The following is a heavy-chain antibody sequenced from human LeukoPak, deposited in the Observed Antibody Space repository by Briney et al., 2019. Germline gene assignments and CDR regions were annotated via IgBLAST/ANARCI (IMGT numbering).Heavy chain of an antibody. D-gene: IGHD6-13*01. J-gene: IGHJ4*02. Sequence: SETLSLTCTVSGGSISSYYWSWIRQPPGKGLEWIGYIYYSGSTNYNPSLKSRVTISVGTSKNQFSLKLGSVTAADTAVYYCARGLMMAVAGRGEFHYWGQGTLVTVSS. CDR2: IYYSGST. CDR1: GGSISSYY. CDR3: ARGLMMAVAGRGEFHY. V-gene: IGHV4-59*01.